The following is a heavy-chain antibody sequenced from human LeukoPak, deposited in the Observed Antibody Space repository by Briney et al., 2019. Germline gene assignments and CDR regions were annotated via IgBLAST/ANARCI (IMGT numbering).Heavy chain of an antibody. V-gene: IGHV3-21*01. CDR1: GFTFSSYS. CDR2: ISSSSSYV. J-gene: IGHJ4*02. Sequence: GGSLRLSCAASGFTFSSYSMNWVRQAPGKGLEWVSSISSSSSYVYYADSVKGRFTISRDNAKNSLYLQMNSLRAEDTAVYYCARTESSSADFDYWGQGTLVTVSS. CDR3: ARTESSSADFDY. D-gene: IGHD6-6*01.